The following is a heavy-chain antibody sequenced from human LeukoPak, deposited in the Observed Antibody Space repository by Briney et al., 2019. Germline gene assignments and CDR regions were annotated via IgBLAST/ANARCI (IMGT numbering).Heavy chain of an antibody. J-gene: IGHJ3*02. CDR2: IYTSGST. V-gene: IGHV4-61*02. D-gene: IGHD2-8*01. Sequence: IPSETLSLTCTVSGGSISSSSYYWSWIRQPAGKGLEWIGRIYTSGSTNYNPSLKSRVTMSVDTSKNQFSLKLSSVTAADTAVYYCARAPVYDAFDIWGQGTMVTVSS. CDR1: GGSISSSSYY. CDR3: ARAPVYDAFDI.